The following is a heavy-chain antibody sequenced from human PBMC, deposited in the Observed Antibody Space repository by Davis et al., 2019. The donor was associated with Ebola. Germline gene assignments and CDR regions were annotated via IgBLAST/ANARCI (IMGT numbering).Heavy chain of an antibody. CDR1: GYSFTSYG. J-gene: IGHJ2*01. V-gene: IGHV1-3*04. Sequence: AASVKVSCKASGYSFTSYGLHWVRQAPGQSLEWMGWINTGNGDTKYLQKFQGRVTITADESTSTAYMELSSLRSEDTAVYYCTRHVSGDFRYFDLWGRGTLVTVSS. CDR2: INTGNGDT. D-gene: IGHD4-17*01. CDR3: TRHVSGDFRYFDL.